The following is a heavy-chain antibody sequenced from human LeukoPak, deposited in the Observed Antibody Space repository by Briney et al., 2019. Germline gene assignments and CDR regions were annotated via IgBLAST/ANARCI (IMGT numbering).Heavy chain of an antibody. CDR2: IYYSGST. D-gene: IGHD3-10*01. V-gene: IGHV4-39*07. Sequence: PSETLSLTCTVSGGSISSSSYYWGWIRQPPGKGLEWIGSIYYSGSTYYNPSLKSRVTISEDTSKDQFSLKLSSVTAADTAVYYCARQRPYGSGPDKQRRQKNWFDPWGQGTLVTVSS. J-gene: IGHJ5*02. CDR1: GGSISSSSYY. CDR3: ARQRPYGSGPDKQRRQKNWFDP.